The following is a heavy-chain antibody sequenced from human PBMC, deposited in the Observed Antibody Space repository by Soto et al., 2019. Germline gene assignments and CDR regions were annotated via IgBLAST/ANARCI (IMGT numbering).Heavy chain of an antibody. Sequence: QVQLQESGPGLVKPSQTLSLTCTVSGGSISSGGYYWTWIRQHPGKGLEWIGYNYYSGITYYNPSLKSRVTXSIAXSXYQFSLKLSSVTAADTAVYYCARGSSIAGLYYGMDVWGQGTTVTVSS. J-gene: IGHJ6*02. CDR3: ARGSSIAGLYYGMDV. D-gene: IGHD6-6*01. V-gene: IGHV4-31*03. CDR2: NYYSGIT. CDR1: GGSISSGGYY.